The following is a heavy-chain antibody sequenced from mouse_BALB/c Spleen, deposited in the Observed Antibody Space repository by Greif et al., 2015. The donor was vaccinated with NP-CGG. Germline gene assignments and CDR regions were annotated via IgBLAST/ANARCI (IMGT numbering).Heavy chain of an antibody. J-gene: IGHJ1*01. Sequence: QVQLQQPGAELVRPGSSVKISCKASGYAFSSYWMNWVKQRPGQGLEWIGQIYPGDGDTNYNGKFKSKATLTADKSSSTAYMQLSSLTSEDSAVYFCAREDCGTRYFDVWGAGTTVTVSS. CDR2: IYPGDGDT. CDR3: AREDCGTRYFDV. D-gene: IGHD1-1*01. V-gene: IGHV1-80*01. CDR1: GYAFSSYW.